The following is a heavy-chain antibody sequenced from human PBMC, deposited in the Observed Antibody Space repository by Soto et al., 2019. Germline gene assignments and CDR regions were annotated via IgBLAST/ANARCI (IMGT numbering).Heavy chain of an antibody. Sequence: PGGSLRLSCAAPGFTFSSYAMSWVRQAPGKGLEWVSAISGSGGSTYYADSVKGRFTISRDNSKNTLYLQMDSLRAEDTAVYYCAKVRPPRRTVGVGGTYYFDYWGQGTLVTVSS. CDR1: GFTFSSYA. CDR2: ISGSGGST. D-gene: IGHD1-26*01. J-gene: IGHJ4*02. CDR3: AKVRPPRRTVGVGGTYYFDY. V-gene: IGHV3-23*01.